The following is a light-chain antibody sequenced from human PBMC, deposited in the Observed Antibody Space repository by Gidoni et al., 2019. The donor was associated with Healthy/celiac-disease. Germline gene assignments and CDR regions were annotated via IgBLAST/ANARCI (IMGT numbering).Light chain of an antibody. CDR2: GAS. J-gene: IGKJ2*01. V-gene: IGKV3-20*01. Sequence: EIVLTQSPGTLSLSPGERATLSCRASQSVSSSYLAWYQQKPGQATRLLIYGASSRATGIPDRFSGSWSGTDFTLTISRLEPEDFAVYYCQQYGSSPLYTFGQGTKLEIK. CDR1: QSVSSSY. CDR3: QQYGSSPLYT.